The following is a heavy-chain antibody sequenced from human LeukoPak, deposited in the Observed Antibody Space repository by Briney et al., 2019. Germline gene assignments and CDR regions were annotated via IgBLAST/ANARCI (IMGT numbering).Heavy chain of an antibody. CDR3: ARGNYAPIPVGRWFDP. D-gene: IGHD1-7*01. V-gene: IGHV1-69*04. CDR1: GGTFSSYA. J-gene: IGHJ5*02. CDR2: IIPILGIA. Sequence: SVKVSCKASGGTFSSYAISWVRQAPGQGLEWMGRIIPILGIANYAQKFQGRVTITADKSTSTAYMELSSLRSEDTAVYYCARGNYAPIPVGRWFDPWGQGTLVTVSS.